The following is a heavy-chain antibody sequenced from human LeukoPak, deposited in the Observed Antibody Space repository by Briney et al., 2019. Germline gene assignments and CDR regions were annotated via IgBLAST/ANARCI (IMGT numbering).Heavy chain of an antibody. CDR3: AREWSSSSVISWFDP. J-gene: IGHJ5*02. V-gene: IGHV4-59*11. CDR1: GGSISSHY. CDR2: IYYSGST. Sequence: PSETLSLTCTVSGGSISSHYWSWIRQPPGKGLEWIGYIYYSGSTNYNPSLKSRVTISVDTSKNQFSLKLSSVTAAGTAVYYCAREWSSSSVISWFDPWGQGTLVTVSS. D-gene: IGHD6-6*01.